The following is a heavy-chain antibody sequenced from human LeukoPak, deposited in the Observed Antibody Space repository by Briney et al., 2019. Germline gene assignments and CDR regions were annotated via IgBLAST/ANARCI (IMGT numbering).Heavy chain of an antibody. J-gene: IGHJ3*02. V-gene: IGHV3-23*01. CDR3: AKELPGIVVVITPDAFDI. D-gene: IGHD3-22*01. CDR2: ISGSGGST. Sequence: GGSLRLSCAASGFTFSSYAMSWARQAPGKGLEWVSAISGSGGSTYYADSVKGRFTISRDNSKNTLYLQTNSLRAEDTAVYYCAKELPGIVVVITPDAFDIWGQGTMVTVSS. CDR1: GFTFSSYA.